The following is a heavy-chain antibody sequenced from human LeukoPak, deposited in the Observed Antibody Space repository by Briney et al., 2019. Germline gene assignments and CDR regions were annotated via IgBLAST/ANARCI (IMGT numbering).Heavy chain of an antibody. Sequence: AASVKVSCKASGGTFSSYAISWVRQAPGQGLEWMGRIIPIFGTANYAQKFQGRVTITADESTSTAYMELSSLRSEDTAVYYCARAGLPAAIVAWFDPWGQGTLVTVSS. J-gene: IGHJ5*02. V-gene: IGHV1-69*13. CDR3: ARAGLPAAIVAWFDP. CDR1: GGTFSSYA. CDR2: IIPIFGTA. D-gene: IGHD2-2*01.